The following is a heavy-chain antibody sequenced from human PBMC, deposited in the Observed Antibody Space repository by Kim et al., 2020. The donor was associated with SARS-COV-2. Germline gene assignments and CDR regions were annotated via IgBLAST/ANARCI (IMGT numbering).Heavy chain of an antibody. CDR2: SRTSGSHI. J-gene: IGHJ6*02. CDR1: GFTLSHYE. V-gene: IGHV3-48*03. Sequence: GGSLRLSCAASGFTLSHYEMNWVRLAPGKGLEWVSYSRTSGSHIYYGESVKGRFTISRDNAKNSLYLQMDTLRAEDTAVYYCARDNGYCGVDVWGQGTTVTVSS. CDR3: ARDNGYCGVDV. D-gene: IGHD2-8*01.